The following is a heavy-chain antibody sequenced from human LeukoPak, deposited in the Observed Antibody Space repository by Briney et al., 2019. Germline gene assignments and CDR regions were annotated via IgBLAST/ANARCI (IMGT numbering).Heavy chain of an antibody. D-gene: IGHD2-8*01. CDR1: GYTYTSYD. J-gene: IGHJ5*02. CDR2: MNPNSGNK. CDR3: AGGSRREVYAYWFDR. Sequence: ASVQDSFKSTGYTYTSYDINGVRQATAQGLEWMGWMNPNSGNKGNAQKFQGRVTMTRNTSISTAYMELRSLRSEDTGVYYCAGGSRREVYAYWFDRWGQGTLVTVCS. V-gene: IGHV1-8*01.